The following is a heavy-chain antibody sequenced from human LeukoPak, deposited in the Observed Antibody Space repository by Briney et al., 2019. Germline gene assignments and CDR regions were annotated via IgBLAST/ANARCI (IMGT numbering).Heavy chain of an antibody. CDR3: ARGPIVGGRTQLPPDY. CDR2: ISTSGGSM. J-gene: IGHJ4*02. D-gene: IGHD2-15*01. Sequence: GGSLRLSCAASGFTFSSYEMNWVRQAPGEGLEWVSYISTSGGSMYYADSVKGRFTLSRDNAKNSLYLQMNSLRAEDTAVYYCARGPIVGGRTQLPPDYWGQGTPVTVSS. CDR1: GFTFSSYE. V-gene: IGHV3-48*03.